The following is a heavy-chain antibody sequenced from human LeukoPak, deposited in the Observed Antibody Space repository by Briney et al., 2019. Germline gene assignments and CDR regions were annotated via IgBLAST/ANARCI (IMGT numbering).Heavy chain of an antibody. CDR2: ISYDGSNK. V-gene: IGHV3-30*03. Sequence: SCKASGYTFTSYGVHWVRQAPGKGLEWVAVISYDGSNKYYADSVKGRFTISRDNSKNTVFLQMNSLRAEDTAVYYCARERRQWQPFDIWGQGTMVTVSS. CDR1: GYTFTSYG. J-gene: IGHJ3*02. CDR3: ARERRQWQPFDI. D-gene: IGHD6-19*01.